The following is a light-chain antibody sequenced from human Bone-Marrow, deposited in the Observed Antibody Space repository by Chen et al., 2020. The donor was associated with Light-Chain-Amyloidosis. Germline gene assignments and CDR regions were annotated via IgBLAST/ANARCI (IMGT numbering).Light chain of an antibody. Sequence: QSALTQPASVSGSPGQSITIPCTGTSSDVGTYNFVSWYQQHPGKAPKVLIYDVSNRPSGVSNRFSGSKSGNTASLTISGLQAEDEADYYCSSYTTSGTHVFGTGTKVTVL. J-gene: IGLJ1*01. CDR2: DVS. V-gene: IGLV2-14*01. CDR1: SSDVGTYNF. CDR3: SSYTTSGTHV.